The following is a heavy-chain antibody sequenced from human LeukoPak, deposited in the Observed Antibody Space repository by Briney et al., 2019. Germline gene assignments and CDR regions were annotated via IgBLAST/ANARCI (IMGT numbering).Heavy chain of an antibody. CDR1: GYTFTSYD. D-gene: IGHD3-9*01. V-gene: IGHV1-8*01. J-gene: IGHJ4*02. CDR3: ASATPYDILTGYYLYY. Sequence: APVKVSCKASGYTFTSYDINWVRQATGQGLEWMGWMNPNSGNTGYAQKFQGRVTMTRNTSISTAYMELSSLRSEDTAVYYCASATPYDILTGYYLYYWGQGTLVTVSS. CDR2: MNPNSGNT.